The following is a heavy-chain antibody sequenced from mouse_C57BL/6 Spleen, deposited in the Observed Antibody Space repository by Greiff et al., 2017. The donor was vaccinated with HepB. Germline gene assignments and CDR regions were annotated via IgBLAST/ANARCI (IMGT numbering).Heavy chain of an antibody. V-gene: IGHV1-26*01. J-gene: IGHJ2*01. CDR2: INPNNGGT. CDR1: GYTFTDYY. CDR3: ARKDIPGDFDD. Sequence: VQLQQSGPELVKPGASVKISCKASGYTFTDYYMNWVKQSHGKSLEWIGDINPNNGGTSYNQKFKGKATLTVDKSSSTAYMELRSLTSEDSAVYYCARKDIPGDFDDWGQGTTLTVSS.